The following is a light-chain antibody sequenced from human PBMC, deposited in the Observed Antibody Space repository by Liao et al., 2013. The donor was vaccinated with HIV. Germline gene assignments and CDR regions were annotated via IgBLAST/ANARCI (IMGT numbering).Light chain of an antibody. Sequence: SYELTQPPSVSVSPGQTASITCSGDKLGYKYACWYQQKPGQSPVLVIYQDSKGPSGIPERFSGSNSGNTATLTISGTQAMDEADYYCQAWDSSTAGVFGTGTKVTVL. J-gene: IGLJ1*01. V-gene: IGLV3-1*01. CDR1: KLGYKY. CDR2: QDS. CDR3: QAWDSSTAGV.